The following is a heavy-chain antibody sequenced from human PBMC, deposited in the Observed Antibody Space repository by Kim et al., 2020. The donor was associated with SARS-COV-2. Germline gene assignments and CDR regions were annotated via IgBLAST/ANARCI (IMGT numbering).Heavy chain of an antibody. Sequence: ASVKVSCKASGYTFTSYYMHWVRQAPGQGLEWMGIINPSGGSTSYAQKFQGRVTMTRDTSTSTVYMELSSLRSEDTAVYYCARDFYVCSSTSCYDWGFIAVAGLDYWGQGTLVTVSS. V-gene: IGHV1-46*01. CDR1: GYTFTSYY. D-gene: IGHD2-2*01. CDR3: ARDFYVCSSTSCYDWGFIAVAGLDY. CDR2: INPSGGST. J-gene: IGHJ4*02.